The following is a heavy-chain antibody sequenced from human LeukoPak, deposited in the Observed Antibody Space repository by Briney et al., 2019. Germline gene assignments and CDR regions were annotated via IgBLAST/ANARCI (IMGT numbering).Heavy chain of an antibody. D-gene: IGHD2-15*01. CDR2: ISYDGSNK. CDR1: GFTFSSYG. CDR3: VRALSGTDDY. J-gene: IGHJ4*02. Sequence: GGSLRLSCAASGFTFSSYGMHWVRQAPGKGLEWVAVISYDGSNKYYADSVKGRFTISRDNSKNTLYLQMNFLRVEDMAVYYCVRALSGTDDYWGQGTLVTVSS. V-gene: IGHV3-30*03.